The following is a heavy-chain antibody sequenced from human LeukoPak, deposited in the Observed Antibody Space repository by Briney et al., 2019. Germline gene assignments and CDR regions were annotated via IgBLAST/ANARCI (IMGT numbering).Heavy chain of an antibody. Sequence: PGGSLRLSCAASGVTFSSYTMHWVRQAPGKGLEWVAFIRFDGSNKNYADSVKGRFTISRDNSKNTLYVQMNSLKNEDTAVYYCAKSPTARLVHPPDYWGQGTLVTVSS. J-gene: IGHJ4*02. D-gene: IGHD3-16*01. V-gene: IGHV3-30*02. CDR2: IRFDGSNK. CDR3: AKSPTARLVHPPDY. CDR1: GVTFSSYT.